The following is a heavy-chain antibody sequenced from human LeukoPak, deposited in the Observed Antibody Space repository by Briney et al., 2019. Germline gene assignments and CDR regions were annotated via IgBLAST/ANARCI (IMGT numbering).Heavy chain of an antibody. CDR2: ISAYNGNT. J-gene: IGHJ4*02. CDR1: GYTFTSYG. V-gene: IGHV1-18*01. Sequence: ASVKVSCKASGYTFTSYGISWVRQAPGQGLEWMGWISAYNGNTNCAQKLQGRVTMTTDTSTSTAYMELRSLRSDDTAVYYCARESRGSGSYYKRWEFDYWGQGTLVTVSS. D-gene: IGHD3-10*01. CDR3: ARESRGSGSYYKRWEFDY.